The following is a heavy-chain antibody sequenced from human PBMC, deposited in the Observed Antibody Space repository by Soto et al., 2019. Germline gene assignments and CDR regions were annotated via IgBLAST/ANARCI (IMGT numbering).Heavy chain of an antibody. CDR1: RGSVSSGRSY. CDR2: IYYSGSS. CDR3: SRATIFLLIDS. V-gene: IGHV4-61*01. J-gene: IGHJ4*02. Sequence: SETVSLTCTVSRGSVSSGRSYWSWIRQHSGKGLEWIGYIYYSGSSNYNPSLKSRVTISVDTSKNQFSLKLNSVTAAATAVSYCSRATIFLLIDSWGQGTLVTVSS. D-gene: IGHD3-3*01.